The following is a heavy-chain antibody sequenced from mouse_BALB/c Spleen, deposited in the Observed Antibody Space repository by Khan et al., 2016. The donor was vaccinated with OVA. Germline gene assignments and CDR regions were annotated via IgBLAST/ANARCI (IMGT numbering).Heavy chain of an antibody. D-gene: IGHD1-1*01. CDR2: IYPGTGNT. J-gene: IGHJ2*01. V-gene: IGHV1-76*01. Sequence: VQLKQSGAELVRPGASVKLSCKTSGYTFTSYWIHWVKQRPGQGLEWIARIYPGTGNTYYNEKLRDKATLTADKSSSTAYIQLSSLKSEDSAVYFCAREEALYYFAYWGQGTTLTVSS. CDR1: GYTFTSYW. CDR3: AREEALYYFAY.